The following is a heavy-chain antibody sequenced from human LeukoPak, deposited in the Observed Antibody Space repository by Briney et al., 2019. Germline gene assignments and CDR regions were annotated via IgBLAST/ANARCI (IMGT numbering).Heavy chain of an antibody. CDR2: IRSKANSYAT. CDR1: GFTFSGSA. J-gene: IGHJ4*02. V-gene: IGHV3-73*01. CDR3: TRLAIDYYDSSGYYEYYFDY. D-gene: IGHD3-22*01. Sequence: GGSLRLSCAASGFTFSGSAMHWVRQASGKGLEWVGRIRSKANSYATAYAASVKGRFTISSDDSKNTAYLQMNSLKTEDTAVYYCTRLAIDYYDSSGYYEYYFDYWGQGTLVTVSS.